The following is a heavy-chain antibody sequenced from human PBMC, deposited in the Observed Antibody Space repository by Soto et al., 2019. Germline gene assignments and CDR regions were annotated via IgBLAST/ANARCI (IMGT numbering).Heavy chain of an antibody. CDR2: IYWDDDK. D-gene: IGHD2-2*01. CDR1: GFSLSTSGVG. J-gene: IGHJ4*02. CDR3: AHRVVPAPFDY. Sequence: QITLKESGPTLVKPTQTLTLTCTFSGFSLSTSGVGVGWIRQPPGKALEWLALIYWDDDKRYSPSLKSRLTSTMXTSKNQVVLTMTNMDPVDTATYYCAHRVVPAPFDYWGQGTLVTVSS. V-gene: IGHV2-5*02.